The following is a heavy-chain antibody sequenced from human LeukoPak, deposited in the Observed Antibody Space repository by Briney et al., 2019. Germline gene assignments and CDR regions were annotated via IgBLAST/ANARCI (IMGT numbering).Heavy chain of an antibody. Sequence: SETLSLTCTVSGGSISSYYWNWIRQPPGKGLEWIGYIYYSGSTNYNPSLKSRVTISVDTSKNQSSLRLSSVTAADTAMYYCARDPGRRGSGLDWGQGTLVTVSS. CDR2: IYYSGST. D-gene: IGHD6-25*01. CDR1: GGSISSYY. J-gene: IGHJ4*02. CDR3: ARDPGRRGSGLD. V-gene: IGHV4-59*01.